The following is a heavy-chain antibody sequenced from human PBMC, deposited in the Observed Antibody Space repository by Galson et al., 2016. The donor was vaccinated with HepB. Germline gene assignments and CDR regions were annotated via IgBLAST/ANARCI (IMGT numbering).Heavy chain of an antibody. D-gene: IGHD3-10*01. CDR2: FSDSGTT. CDR3: ARGPSRLLGHYYLDS. CDR1: GDSIDSTDHY. J-gene: IGHJ4*02. V-gene: IGHV4-39*02. Sequence: ETLSLTCAVSGDSIDSTDHYWGWIRQPPGKGLEWIGNFSDSGTTNSSPSLKSRVIISFDTSRNHFSLKLTSVTAADTAVYYCARGPSRLLGHYYLDSWGQGILVTVSS.